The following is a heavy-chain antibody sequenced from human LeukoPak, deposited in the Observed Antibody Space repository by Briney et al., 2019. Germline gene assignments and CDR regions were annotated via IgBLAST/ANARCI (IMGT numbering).Heavy chain of an antibody. J-gene: IGHJ4*02. V-gene: IGHV3-30*03. CDR2: ISHDGTNI. Sequence: SGGSLRLSCAASGFTFSSYGMHWVRQAPGKGLEWVAAISHDGTNIHYAESVKGRFTISRDNSKNMLYLQMNSLRAEDTALYYCAETGPTDFWGQGTLVTVSP. CDR3: AETGPTDF. D-gene: IGHD3-9*01. CDR1: GFTFSSYG.